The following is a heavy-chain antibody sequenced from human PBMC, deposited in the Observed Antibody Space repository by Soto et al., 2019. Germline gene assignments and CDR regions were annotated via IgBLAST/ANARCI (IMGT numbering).Heavy chain of an antibody. CDR2: ISAYNGNT. CDR3: ARDLDSPSIGWYGSVH. J-gene: IGHJ4*02. D-gene: IGHD6-19*01. CDR1: GYSFTSYG. V-gene: IGHV1-18*01. Sequence: GASVKVSCKASGYSFTSYGISWVRPAPGQGLEWMGWISAYNGNTNYAQKLQGRVTMTTDTSTSTAYMELRSLRSDDTAVYYCARDLDSPSIGWYGSVHWGQGTLVTVSS.